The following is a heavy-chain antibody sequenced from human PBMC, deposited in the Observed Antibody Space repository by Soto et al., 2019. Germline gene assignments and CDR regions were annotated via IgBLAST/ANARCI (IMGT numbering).Heavy chain of an antibody. D-gene: IGHD6-13*01. Sequence: QVQLVQSGAEVKKPGSSVKVSCKASGGTFSSYPISWVRQAPGQGLEWMGRIIPILGIANYAQKFQGRVTITAAKSPSTAYMELSSVRSAGTAVSYCARSPAGCDEFYYYYRDVWGKGTTVTVSS. CDR2: IIPILGIA. J-gene: IGHJ6*03. CDR3: ARSPAGCDEFYYYYRDV. V-gene: IGHV1-69*02. CDR1: GGTFSSYP.